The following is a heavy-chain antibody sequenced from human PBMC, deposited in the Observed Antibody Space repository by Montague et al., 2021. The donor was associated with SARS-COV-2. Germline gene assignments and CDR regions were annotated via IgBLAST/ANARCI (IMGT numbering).Heavy chain of an antibody. J-gene: IGHJ5*02. D-gene: IGHD3-16*01. V-gene: IGHV4-59*13. CDR3: ASSKGAYNWIDT. Sequence: SETLSLTCNFSTGSISTYYWSWIRQTPGKGLEWLGDINYDGSATYNPSLSSRVTMSVDTSKTQFSLRLTSVTAADTAVYYCASSKGAYNWIDTWGQGSLVTVSS. CDR2: INYDGSA. CDR1: TGSISTYY.